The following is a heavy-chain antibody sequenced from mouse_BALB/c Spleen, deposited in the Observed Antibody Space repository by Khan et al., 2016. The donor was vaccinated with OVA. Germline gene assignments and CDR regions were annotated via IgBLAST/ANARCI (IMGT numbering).Heavy chain of an antibody. D-gene: IGHD1-1*01. CDR3: ARRGLRWDFDY. J-gene: IGHJ2*01. Sequence: VQLQESGAELAKPGASVKMSCKASGYTFINYWILWVKQRPGQGLEWIGYITPSTGYTEYNQNFKDKATLTADKSSSTAYMQLSSLTSEDSAVYYCARRGLRWDFDYWGQGTTRTVSS. V-gene: IGHV1-7*01. CDR2: ITPSTGYT. CDR1: GYTFINYW.